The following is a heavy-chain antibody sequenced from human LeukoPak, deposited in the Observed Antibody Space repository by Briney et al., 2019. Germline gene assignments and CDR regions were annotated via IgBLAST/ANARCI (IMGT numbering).Heavy chain of an antibody. CDR2: ISWNSGSI. CDR1: GFTFDDYA. D-gene: IGHD3-10*01. CDR3: AKSASRISGSFYYGPTFQFDY. V-gene: IGHV3-9*01. J-gene: IGHJ4*02. Sequence: PGGSLRLSCAASGFTFDDYAMHWVRQAPGKGLEWVSGISWNSGSIDYADAVKGRFTISRDNAKNSLYLQVNSLRAEDTALYYCAKSASRISGSFYYGPTFQFDYWGQGTLVTVSS.